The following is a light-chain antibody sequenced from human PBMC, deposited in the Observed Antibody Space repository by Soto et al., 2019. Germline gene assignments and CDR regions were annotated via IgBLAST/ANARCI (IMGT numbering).Light chain of an antibody. Sequence: EIGLTQSPSTLSSFTGDRVTLSCRASQYINTRLAWYQHRPGQAPRLLIYPTSIRAAGIPARFSASGTGTDFTLTISVVQPEDLAFYYCQQRSNFITFGQGTRLDIK. CDR3: QQRSNFIT. V-gene: IGKV3D-11*01. CDR2: PTS. J-gene: IGKJ5*01. CDR1: QYINTR.